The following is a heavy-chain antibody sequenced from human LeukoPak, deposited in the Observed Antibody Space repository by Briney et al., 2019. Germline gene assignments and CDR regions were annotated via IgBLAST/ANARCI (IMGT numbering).Heavy chain of an antibody. Sequence: PSETLSLTCTVSGGSISSGGYYWSWIRQHPGKGLEWIGYIYYSGSTYYNPSLKSRVTISVDTSKNQFSLKLSSVTAEDTAVYYCARGEVGATNFDYWGQGTLITVSS. CDR3: ARGEVGATNFDY. V-gene: IGHV4-31*03. J-gene: IGHJ4*02. CDR2: IYYSGST. CDR1: GGSISSGGYY. D-gene: IGHD1-26*01.